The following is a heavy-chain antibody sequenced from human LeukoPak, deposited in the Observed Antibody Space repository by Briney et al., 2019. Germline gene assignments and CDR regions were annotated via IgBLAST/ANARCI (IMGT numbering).Heavy chain of an antibody. CDR3: ARAVTVTTDF. CDR2: LSSSGGST. CDR1: GFFFSQYD. Sequence: GVSLRLFCVASGFFFSQYDMNWARQAPGRGRVWVTGLSSSGGSTFYADSVKGRFTISRDNSKNTVYLQMNSLRGEDTAIYYCARAVTVTTDFWGQGTLVTVSS. D-gene: IGHD4-17*01. J-gene: IGHJ4*02. V-gene: IGHV3-23*01.